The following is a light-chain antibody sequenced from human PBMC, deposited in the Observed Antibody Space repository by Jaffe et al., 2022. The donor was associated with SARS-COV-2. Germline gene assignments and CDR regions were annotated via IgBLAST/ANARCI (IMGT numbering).Light chain of an antibody. J-gene: IGLJ3*02. CDR1: SSNIGNNY. CDR2: DNN. Sequence: QSVLTQPPSVSAAPGQKVTISCSGSSSNIGNNYVSWYQHLPGTAPKLLIYDNNKRPSGIPDRFSGSKSGSAATLGITGLQTGDEADYYCGTWDSSLSAGPWVFGGGTKLTVL. V-gene: IGLV1-51*01. CDR3: GTWDSSLSAGPWV.